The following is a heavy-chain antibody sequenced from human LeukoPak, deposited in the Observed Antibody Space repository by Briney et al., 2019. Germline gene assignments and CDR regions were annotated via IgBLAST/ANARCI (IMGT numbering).Heavy chain of an antibody. D-gene: IGHD1-7*01. Sequence: SVKVSCKASGGTFSSYAISWVRQAPGQGLEWMGGIIPIFGTANYAQKFQGRVTITTDESTSTAYMELSSLRSEDTAVYYCARGGLELRSAYYYMDVWGKGTTVTVSS. V-gene: IGHV1-69*05. J-gene: IGHJ6*03. CDR3: ARGGLELRSAYYYMDV. CDR1: GGTFSSYA. CDR2: IIPIFGTA.